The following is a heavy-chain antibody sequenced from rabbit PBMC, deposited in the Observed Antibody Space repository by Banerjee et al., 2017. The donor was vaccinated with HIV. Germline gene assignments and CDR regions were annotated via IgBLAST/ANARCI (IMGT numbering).Heavy chain of an antibody. CDR1: GFSFSSGYD. Sequence: QEQLVESGGGLVQPEGSLTLTCTASGFSFSSGYDMCWVRQAPGKGLEWIACINTSSGNTVYATWAKGRFTISRTSSTTVTLQMTSLTAADTATYFCARDRNSYTYGGGAYAIRGMDLWGQGTLVTVS. CDR3: ARDRNSYTYGGGAYAIRGMDL. CDR2: INTSSGNT. J-gene: IGHJ3*01. D-gene: IGHD6-1*01. V-gene: IGHV1S45*01.